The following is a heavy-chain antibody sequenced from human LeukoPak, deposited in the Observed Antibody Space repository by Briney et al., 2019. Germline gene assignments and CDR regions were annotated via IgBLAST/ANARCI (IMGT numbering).Heavy chain of an antibody. CDR3: ARHGLKLVGASTIYFDN. CDR1: GYTFTSYY. Sequence: GASVKVSCKASGYTFTSYYMHWVRQAPGQGLEWMGIINSSGGSTSYAQKFQGRVTMTRDTSTSTVYMELSSLRSEDTAVYYCARHGLKLVGASTIYFDNWGQGTLVTVSS. D-gene: IGHD1-26*01. CDR2: INSSGGST. J-gene: IGHJ4*02. V-gene: IGHV1-46*01.